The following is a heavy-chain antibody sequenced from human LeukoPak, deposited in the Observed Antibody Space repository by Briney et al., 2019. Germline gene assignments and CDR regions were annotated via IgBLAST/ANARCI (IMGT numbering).Heavy chain of an antibody. J-gene: IGHJ4*02. CDR1: GYTFTSYG. Sequence: ASVKVSCKASGYTFTSYGISWVRQAPGQGLEWMGWISAYNGNTNYAQKLQGRVTMTTDTSTSTAYMELRSLRSDDTAVYYCARGAARSIQPYYFDYWGQGTLVTVSS. CDR3: ARGAARSIQPYYFDY. D-gene: IGHD6-25*01. V-gene: IGHV1-18*01. CDR2: ISAYNGNT.